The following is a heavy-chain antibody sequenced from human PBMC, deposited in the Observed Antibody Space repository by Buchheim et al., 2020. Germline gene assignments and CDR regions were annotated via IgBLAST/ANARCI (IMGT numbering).Heavy chain of an antibody. V-gene: IGHV4-61*02. D-gene: IGHD2/OR15-2a*01. CDR1: GGSISSGSYY. J-gene: IGHJ6*02. CDR2: IYTSGST. CDR3: ARNTRDYYYYGMDV. Sequence: QVQLQESGPGLVKPSQTLSLTCTVSGGSISSGSYYWSWIRQPAGKGLEWIGRIYTSGSTTYNPSLKSRVTISVDTSKNQFSLKLSSVTAADTAVYYCARNTRDYYYYGMDVWGQGTT.